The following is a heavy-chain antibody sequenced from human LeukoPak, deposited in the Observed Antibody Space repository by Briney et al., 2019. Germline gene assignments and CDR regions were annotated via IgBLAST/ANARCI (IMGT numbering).Heavy chain of an antibody. V-gene: IGHV4-34*01. CDR2: INHSGST. Sequence: SETLSLTCAVYGGSFSGYYWSWIRQPPGKGLEWIGEINHSGSTNYNPSLKSRVTISVDTSKNQFSLKLSSVTAADTAVYYCASCGTTGTGGFDYWGQGTLVTVSS. J-gene: IGHJ4*02. CDR3: ASCGTTGTGGFDY. D-gene: IGHD1-1*01. CDR1: GGSFSGYY.